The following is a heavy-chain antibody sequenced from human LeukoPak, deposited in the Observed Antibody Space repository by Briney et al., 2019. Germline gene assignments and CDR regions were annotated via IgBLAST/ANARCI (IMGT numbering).Heavy chain of an antibody. CDR3: ARDGRVYDKSGFYYFDY. CDR2: IHHSGST. CDR1: GASISSYY. Sequence: SETLSLTCAVSGASISSYYWSWIRQPPGKGLEWIGYIHHSGSTNSNPSLKSRVTMSVDTSKRQFSLRLSSVTAADTAVYYCARDGRVYDKSGFYYFDYWGQGTLATVSS. V-gene: IGHV4-59*01. D-gene: IGHD3-22*01. J-gene: IGHJ4*02.